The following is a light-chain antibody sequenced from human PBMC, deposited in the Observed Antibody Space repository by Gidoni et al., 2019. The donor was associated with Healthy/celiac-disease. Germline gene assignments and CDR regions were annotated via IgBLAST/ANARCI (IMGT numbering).Light chain of an antibody. CDR2: AAS. CDR3: QQLNSYPLT. CDR1: QGISSY. Sequence: DIQLTLSPSFLSASVGDRVTITCRVSQGISSYLAWYQQKPGKAPKLLIYAASTLQSGVPSRFSGSGSGTEFTLTIRSLQPEEFATYYCQQLNSYPLTFGGGTKVEIK. V-gene: IGKV1-9*01. J-gene: IGKJ4*01.